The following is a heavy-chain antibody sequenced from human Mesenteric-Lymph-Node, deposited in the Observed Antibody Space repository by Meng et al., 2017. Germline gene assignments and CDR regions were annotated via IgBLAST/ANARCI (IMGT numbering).Heavy chain of an antibody. D-gene: IGHD1-26*01. V-gene: IGHV4-34*01. CDR3: ARAPRGSYRYYFDY. CDR1: GGSFSGYY. CDR2: INHSGST. J-gene: IGHJ4*02. Sequence: SQTRSLTGAVYGGSFSGYYWSWIRQPPGKGLEWIGEINHSGSTNYNPSLKSRVTMSVDTSKNQFSLKLSSVTAADTAVYYCARAPRGSYRYYFDYWGQGTLVTVSS.